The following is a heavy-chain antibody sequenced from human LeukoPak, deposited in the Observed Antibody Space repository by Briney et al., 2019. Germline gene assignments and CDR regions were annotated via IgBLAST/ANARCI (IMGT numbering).Heavy chain of an antibody. CDR3: ARHPRGRFFDY. J-gene: IGHJ4*02. D-gene: IGHD3-10*01. CDR1: GGSFSGYY. Sequence: PSETLSLTCAVYGGSFSGYYWSWIRQPPGKGLEWIGYIYYSGSTNYNPSLKSRVTISVDTSTNQFSLKLSSVTAADTAVYYCARHPRGRFFDYWGQGTLVTVSS. CDR2: IYYSGST. V-gene: IGHV4-59*08.